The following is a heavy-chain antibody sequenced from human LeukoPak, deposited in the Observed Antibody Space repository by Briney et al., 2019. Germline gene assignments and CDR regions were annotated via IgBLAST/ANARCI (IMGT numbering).Heavy chain of an antibody. CDR1: GFTFSSYE. CDR2: IRYDGSNK. D-gene: IGHD3-10*01. J-gene: IGHJ4*02. Sequence: PGGSLRLSCAASGFTFSSYEMNWVRQAPGKGLEWVAFIRYDGSNKYYADSVKGRFTISRDNSKNTLYLQMNSLRAEDTAVYYCAKVDVLLWFGLFDYWGQGTLVTVSS. CDR3: AKVDVLLWFGLFDY. V-gene: IGHV3-30*02.